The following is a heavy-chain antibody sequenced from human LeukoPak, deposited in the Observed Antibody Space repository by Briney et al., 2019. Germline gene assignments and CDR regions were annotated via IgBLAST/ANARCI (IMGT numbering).Heavy chain of an antibody. CDR3: ARDGVVTMELDY. CDR2: IYPSGNT. J-gene: IGHJ4*02. Sequence: ASETLSLTCTVSGDSISNSRHYWSWIRQPAGKGLEWIGRIYPSGNTNYNPSLKSRVTISLDTSKNQFSLILRSVTATDTAMYYCARDGVVTMELDYWGQGTLVTVSS. CDR1: GDSISNSRHY. D-gene: IGHD4/OR15-4a*01. V-gene: IGHV4-61*02.